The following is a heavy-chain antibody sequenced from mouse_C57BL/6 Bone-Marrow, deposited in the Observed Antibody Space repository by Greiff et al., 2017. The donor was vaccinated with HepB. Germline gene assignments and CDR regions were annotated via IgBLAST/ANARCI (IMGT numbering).Heavy chain of an antibody. CDR2: FYPGSGSI. Sequence: VMLVESGAELVKPGASVKLSCKASGYTFTEYTIHWVKQRSGQGLEWIGWFYPGSGSIKYNEKFKDKATLTADKSSSTVYMELSRLTSEDSAVYFCARHPPYGNYPYWYFDVWGTGTTVTVSS. D-gene: IGHD2-1*01. CDR1: GYTFTEYT. CDR3: ARHPPYGNYPYWYFDV. J-gene: IGHJ1*03. V-gene: IGHV1-62-2*01.